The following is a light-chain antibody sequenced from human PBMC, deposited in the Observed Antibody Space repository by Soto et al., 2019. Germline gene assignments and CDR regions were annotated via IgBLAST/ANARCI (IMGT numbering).Light chain of an antibody. V-gene: IGKV3-11*01. J-gene: IGKJ1*01. CDR1: QSVSSY. CDR2: DES. CDR3: QKRSNWPWT. Sequence: EIVLTESPATLSSFPGDTVTLSCRASQSVSSYLAWYQQKTGQAPRLLIYDESNRATGIPDRFSGSGSGTDLTLTISRLEPEDFAVYYCQKRSNWPWTCGQGTKVDIK.